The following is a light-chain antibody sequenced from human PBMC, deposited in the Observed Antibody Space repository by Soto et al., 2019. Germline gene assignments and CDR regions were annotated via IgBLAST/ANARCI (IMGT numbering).Light chain of an antibody. CDR2: DDN. V-gene: IGLV1-51*01. CDR3: GPWDSSLSAYV. Sequence: SVLTQPPSVSAAPGQKVTISCSGSSSNIGGNSVSWYQQLPGTAPKLLIYDDNKRPSGIPDRFSGSKSGTSATLGITGFQTGDEADYYCGPWDSSLSAYVFGTGTKAPS. J-gene: IGLJ1*01. CDR1: SSNIGGNS.